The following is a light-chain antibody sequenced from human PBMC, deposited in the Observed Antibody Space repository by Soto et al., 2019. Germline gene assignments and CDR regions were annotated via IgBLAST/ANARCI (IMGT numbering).Light chain of an antibody. V-gene: IGKV3-20*01. J-gene: IGKJ2*01. Sequence: ENVLTQSPGTLSLSPGERATLSCRASQSVRSSYLAWYQQRPSHAPRLLIYGASTRATDIPDRFSGSGSGTDFTLTISSLEPEDFAMFYCQQYGSSPYTFGQGTKLEI. CDR2: GAS. CDR3: QQYGSSPYT. CDR1: QSVRSSY.